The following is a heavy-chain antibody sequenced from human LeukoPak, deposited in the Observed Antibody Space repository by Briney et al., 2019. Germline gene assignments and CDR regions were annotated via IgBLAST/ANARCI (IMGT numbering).Heavy chain of an antibody. J-gene: IGHJ3*02. CDR3: ASDYYYDSSGYQGNNAFDI. CDR2: INHSGST. V-gene: IGHV4-34*01. Sequence: SETLSLTCAVYGGSFSGYYWSWIRQPPGKGLEWIGEINHSGSTNYNPSLKSRVTISVDTSKNQFSLKLSSVTAADTAVYYCASDYYYDSSGYQGNNAFDIWGQGTMVTVSS. CDR1: GGSFSGYY. D-gene: IGHD3-22*01.